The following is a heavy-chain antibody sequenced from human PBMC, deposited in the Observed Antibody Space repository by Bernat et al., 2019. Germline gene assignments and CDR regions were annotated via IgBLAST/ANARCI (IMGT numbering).Heavy chain of an antibody. D-gene: IGHD2-21*02. Sequence: QVQLQQWGAGLLKPSETLSLICAVYGGSFSGYYWSWIRQPPGKGLEWIGEINHSGSTNYNPSLKSRVTISVDTSKNQFSLKLSSVTAADTAVYYCARGRGGDCSLDYWGQGTLVTVSS. CDR2: INHSGST. J-gene: IGHJ4*02. CDR3: ARGRGGDCSLDY. CDR1: GGSFSGYY. V-gene: IGHV4-34*01.